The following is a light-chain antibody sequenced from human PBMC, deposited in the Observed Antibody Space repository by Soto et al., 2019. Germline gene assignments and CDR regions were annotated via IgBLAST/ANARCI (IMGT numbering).Light chain of an antibody. V-gene: IGKV1-39*01. J-gene: IGKJ4*01. Sequence: DIQMTQSPSSLSASVGDRVTIPCRASQSISSYLNWYQQKPGKAPKLLIYAASTLQSGVPSRFSGSGSGTDFTLTISCLQSEDFATYYCQQYYSYFLTFGGGTKVDIK. CDR1: QSISSY. CDR3: QQYYSYFLT. CDR2: AAS.